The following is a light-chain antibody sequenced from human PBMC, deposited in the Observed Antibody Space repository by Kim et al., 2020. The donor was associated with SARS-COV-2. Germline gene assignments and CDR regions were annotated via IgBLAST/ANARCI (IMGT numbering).Light chain of an antibody. CDR3: QQYGSSPT. CDR1: QSMNSNY. J-gene: IGKJ1*01. Sequence: LSPGERATLSCRASQSMNSNYMAWYQQNPGQGPRLLIYGTSTRATGIPDRFSGSGSGSDFTLTISRLEPEDFAVYYCQQYGSSPTFGQGTKVDIK. CDR2: GTS. V-gene: IGKV3-20*01.